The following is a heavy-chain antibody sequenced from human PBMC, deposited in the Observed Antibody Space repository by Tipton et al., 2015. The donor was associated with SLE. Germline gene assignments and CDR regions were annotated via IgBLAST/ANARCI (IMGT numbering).Heavy chain of an antibody. D-gene: IGHD1-14*01. CDR2: ISPAGSTV. CDR1: GFTLSDYY. Sequence: SLRLSCAASGFTLSDYYMTWIRQAPGRGLEWVSYISPAGSTVYYADSVKGRFTISRDNAKKLLFLQMSSLRAEDTAVYYCAREEVTGFQHWGQGTLVTVSS. CDR3: AREEVTGFQH. V-gene: IGHV3-11*04. J-gene: IGHJ1*01.